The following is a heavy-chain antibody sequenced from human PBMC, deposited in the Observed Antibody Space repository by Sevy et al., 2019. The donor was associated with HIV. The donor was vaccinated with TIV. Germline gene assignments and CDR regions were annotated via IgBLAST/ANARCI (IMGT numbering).Heavy chain of an antibody. CDR2: ISWDGGST. CDR3: AKLGGNYDDYYDY. J-gene: IGHJ4*02. V-gene: IGHV3-43*01. D-gene: IGHD5-12*01. Sequence: GGSLRLSCAASGFTFDDYTMHWVRQPPGKGLEWVSLISWDGGSTYYADSVKGRFTISRDNSKNSLFLQMNSLRSEDTAFYYCAKLGGNYDDYYDYWGRGTLVTVSS. CDR1: GFTFDDYT.